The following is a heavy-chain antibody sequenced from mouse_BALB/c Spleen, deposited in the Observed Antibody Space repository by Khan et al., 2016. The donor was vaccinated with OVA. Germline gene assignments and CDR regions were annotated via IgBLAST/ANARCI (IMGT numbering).Heavy chain of an antibody. CDR3: VNRGSSSAWFTY. D-gene: IGHD1-1*01. CDR1: GYTFTIYW. J-gene: IGHJ3*01. V-gene: IGHV1-7*01. Sequence: VQLVESGAELAKPGASVKMSCKASGYTFTIYWMHWVKQRPGQGLEWIGYIDPSTDYTDYNQMFKDKATLTADKSSSTAYMHLPSLTSEDSAVYYCVNRGSSSAWFTYWGQGTLVTVSA. CDR2: IDPSTDYT.